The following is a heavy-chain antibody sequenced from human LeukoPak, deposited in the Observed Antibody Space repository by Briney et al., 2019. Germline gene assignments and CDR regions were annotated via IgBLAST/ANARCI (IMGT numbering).Heavy chain of an antibody. Sequence: ASVKVSCKASGGTFSSYAISWVRQAPGQGLEWMGWINPNSGGTNYAQKFQGRVTMTRDTSISTAYMELSRLRSDDTAVYYCASAPRCSSTSCSVDYWGQGTLVTVSS. V-gene: IGHV1-2*02. CDR3: ASAPRCSSTSCSVDY. J-gene: IGHJ4*02. CDR2: INPNSGGT. D-gene: IGHD2-2*01. CDR1: GGTFSSYA.